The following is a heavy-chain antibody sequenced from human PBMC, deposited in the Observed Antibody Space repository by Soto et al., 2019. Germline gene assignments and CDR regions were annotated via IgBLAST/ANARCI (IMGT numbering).Heavy chain of an antibody. CDR2: ISHDVTNQ. V-gene: IGHV3-30-3*01. Sequence: QVQLVGSGGGVVQPGRSLRLSCVASGFTFSNYAMHWVRQTPGKGLECVAVISHDVTNQYYADSVKGRFTISRDNSKNTLYLQMNSLRAEDTAVYYCARGDNFYDSSGYYYWGQGTLVTVSS. J-gene: IGHJ4*02. CDR3: ARGDNFYDSSGYYY. CDR1: GFTFSNYA. D-gene: IGHD3-22*01.